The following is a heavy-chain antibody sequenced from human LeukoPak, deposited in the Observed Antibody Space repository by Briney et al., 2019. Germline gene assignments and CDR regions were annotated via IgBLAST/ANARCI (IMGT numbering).Heavy chain of an antibody. CDR1: GGSISIGGYS. CDR2: ISHSGST. Sequence: SETLSLTCAVSGGSISIGGYSWSWIRQPPGKGLEWIGYISHSGSTYYNPSLKSRVTISVDRSKNQFSLELTSVTAADTAVYYCARYSSTWPYWYFDLWGRGTLITVSS. CDR3: ARYSSTWPYWYFDL. J-gene: IGHJ2*01. D-gene: IGHD6-13*01. V-gene: IGHV4-30-2*01.